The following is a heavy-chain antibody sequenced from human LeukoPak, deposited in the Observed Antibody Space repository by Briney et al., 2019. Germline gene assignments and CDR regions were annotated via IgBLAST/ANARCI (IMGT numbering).Heavy chain of an antibody. V-gene: IGHV3-11*04. CDR2: ISSSGSTI. Sequence: PGGSLRLSCAASGFTVSSNYMSWVRQAPGKGLEWVSYISSSGSTIYYADSVKGRFTISRDNAKNSLYLQMNSLRAEDTAVYYCARDRRPYYYGSGSYSIDYWGQGTLVTVSS. J-gene: IGHJ4*02. D-gene: IGHD3-10*01. CDR3: ARDRRPYYYGSGSYSIDY. CDR1: GFTVSSNY.